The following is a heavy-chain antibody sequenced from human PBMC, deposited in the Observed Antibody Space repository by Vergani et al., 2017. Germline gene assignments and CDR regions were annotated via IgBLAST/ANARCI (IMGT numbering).Heavy chain of an antibody. V-gene: IGHV4-39*01. Sequence: QVLLQESGPGLVKPSETLSLTCTVSGGSADSRKHYWGWIRQPPGKGLEWIGTVSYSAATYYTPSLKNRVKVSLNTSENQFSLQMSSVTAADTAVYYCAKQIYEFWNGYSYYYHYYMDVWGKGTTVTVSS. J-gene: IGHJ6*03. CDR3: AKQIYEFWNGYSYYYHYYMDV. D-gene: IGHD3/OR15-3a*01. CDR2: VSYSAAT. CDR1: GGSADSRKHY.